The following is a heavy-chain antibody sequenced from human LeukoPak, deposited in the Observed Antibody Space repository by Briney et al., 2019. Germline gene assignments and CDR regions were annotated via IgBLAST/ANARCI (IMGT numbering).Heavy chain of an antibody. CDR3: ARDRYYYGSGSYYFDP. Sequence: GASVKVSCKTSGYTFTTYDISWVRQAPGQGLEWMGWISAYNGNTNYAQKLQGRVTMTTDTSTSTAYMELRSLRSDDTAVYYCARDRYYYGSGSYYFDPWGQGTLVTVSS. CDR2: ISAYNGNT. V-gene: IGHV1-18*01. J-gene: IGHJ5*02. D-gene: IGHD3-10*01. CDR1: GYTFTTYD.